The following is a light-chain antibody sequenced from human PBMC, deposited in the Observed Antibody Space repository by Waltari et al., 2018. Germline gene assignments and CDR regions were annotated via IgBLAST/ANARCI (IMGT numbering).Light chain of an antibody. V-gene: IGLV1-44*01. CDR2: ANN. CDR1: RSNIGSNT. CDR3: ATWDDSLHGVV. Sequence: SVLTQPPSVSGAPGQRVTISCSGSRSNIGSNTVHWYQHLPGTAPRLLIFANNRRPSGVPDRVSASKSGTSASLAISGLQSGDEADYYCATWDDSLHGVVFGGGTKVTV. J-gene: IGLJ3*02.